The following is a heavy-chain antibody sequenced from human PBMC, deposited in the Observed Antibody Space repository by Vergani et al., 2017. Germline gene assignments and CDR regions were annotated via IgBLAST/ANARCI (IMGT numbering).Heavy chain of an antibody. CDR2: TSYTGST. D-gene: IGHD6-13*01. CDR3: ARGGSSWIFDN. J-gene: IGHJ4*01. CDR1: GGSIGSSY. Sequence: QVQLQESGPGLVKPSETLSLTSTVSGGSIGSSYWSWIRQPPGKGLEWIAFTSYTGSTNYNPSLESRVTLSLDTSKNQFSLKLTSVTAADTAVYYCARGGSSWIFDNWGHGTLVTVSS. V-gene: IGHV4-59*01.